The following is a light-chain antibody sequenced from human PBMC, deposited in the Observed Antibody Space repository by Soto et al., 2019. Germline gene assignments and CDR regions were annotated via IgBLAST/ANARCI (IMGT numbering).Light chain of an antibody. CDR2: AAS. Sequence: DIQMTQSPSSLSASVGDRVTLTCRASQSISSYFTWYQQEPGKAPKLLIYAASSLQSGVPSRFSGSGSGTYFPLTISSLQPEDFATYYWQQSYRPPFTFGPGTKVDIK. CDR3: QQSYRPPFT. J-gene: IGKJ3*01. V-gene: IGKV1-39*01. CDR1: QSISSY.